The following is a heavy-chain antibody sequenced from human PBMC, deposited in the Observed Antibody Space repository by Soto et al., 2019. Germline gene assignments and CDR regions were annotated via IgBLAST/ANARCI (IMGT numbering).Heavy chain of an antibody. CDR1: GGSFSGCY. CDR3: ARRQLWPRGGFDP. Sequence: SETLSLTCAVYGGSFSGCYWSWIRQPPGKGLEWIGEINHSGSIDYNLSLKSRVTISVDTSKNQFSLNLSSVTAADTAVYYCARRQLWPRGGFDPWGQGTLVTVSS. V-gene: IGHV4-34*01. D-gene: IGHD5-18*01. J-gene: IGHJ5*02. CDR2: INHSGSI.